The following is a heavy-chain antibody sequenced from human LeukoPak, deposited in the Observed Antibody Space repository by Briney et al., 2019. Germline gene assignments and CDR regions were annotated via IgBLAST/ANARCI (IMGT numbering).Heavy chain of an antibody. CDR3: ARDPSTVVNRPYYFDD. CDR2: INDGGIT. CDR1: VGSFSGYH. V-gene: IGHV4-34*01. D-gene: IGHD4-23*01. Sequence: SDTLSLTCAVSVGSFSGYHWNWLRQAPGKGLEWIGEINDGGITNYNPSLKSRLTILIDTSKKQFSLKLRSVTAADTAVYFCARDPSTVVNRPYYFDDWGQGTLVTVSS. J-gene: IGHJ4*02.